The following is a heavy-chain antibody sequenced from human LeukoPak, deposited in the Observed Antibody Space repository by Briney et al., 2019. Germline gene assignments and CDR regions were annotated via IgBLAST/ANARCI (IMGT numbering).Heavy chain of an antibody. V-gene: IGHV1-2*03. CDR2: INPNSGGT. CDR3: ARDSLELDYYYYYYGMDV. CDR1: GYTFTGYY. J-gene: IGHJ6*02. Sequence: LGASVKVSCKASGYTFTGYYMHWVRQAPGQGLEWMGWINPNSGGTNYAQKFQGRVTMTRDTSISTAYMELSRLRSDDTAVYYCARDSLELDYYYYYYGMDVWGQGTTVTVSS. D-gene: IGHD1-26*01.